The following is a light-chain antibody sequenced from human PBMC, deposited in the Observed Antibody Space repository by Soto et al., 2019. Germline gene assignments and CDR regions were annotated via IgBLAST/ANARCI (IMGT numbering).Light chain of an antibody. CDR3: QQYNNWWT. CDR1: QSVNNN. J-gene: IGKJ1*01. CDR2: GAS. Sequence: EIVMTQSPATLSVSPGERATLSCRASQSVNNNLAWYQQKPGQAPRLLISGASTRATGIPARFSGSGSETEFTPTISSLQSEDLAVYYCQQYNNWWTFGQGTKVAIK. V-gene: IGKV3-15*01.